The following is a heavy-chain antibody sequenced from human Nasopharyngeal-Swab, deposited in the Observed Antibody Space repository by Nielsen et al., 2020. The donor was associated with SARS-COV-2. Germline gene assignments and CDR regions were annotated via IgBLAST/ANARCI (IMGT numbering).Heavy chain of an antibody. D-gene: IGHD3-10*02. CDR2: ISYDGSNK. CDR3: AKDVPGDHQVRYYYYGMDV. CDR1: GFTFSSYG. Sequence: GGSLRLSCSSSGFTFSSYGMHWVRQAPGKGLEWLAVISYDGSNKYYADSLKGRFTISRDNSKNTLYLQMNSLRAEDTAVYYCAKDVPGDHQVRYYYYGMDVWGQGTTVTVSS. J-gene: IGHJ6*02. V-gene: IGHV3-30*18.